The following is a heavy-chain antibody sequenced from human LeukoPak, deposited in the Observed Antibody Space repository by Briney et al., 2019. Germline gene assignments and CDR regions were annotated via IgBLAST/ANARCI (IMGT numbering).Heavy chain of an antibody. CDR1: GGSISSYY. J-gene: IGHJ6*03. V-gene: IGHV4-59*01. CDR3: ARVQTRRSGSYCNGPYYYYYYMDV. D-gene: IGHD3-10*01. Sequence: PSETLSLTCTVSGGSISSYYWSWIRQPPGKGLEWIGYIYYSGSTNYNPSLKSRVTISVDTSKNQFSLKLSSVTAADTAVYYCARVQTRRSGSYCNGPYYYYYYMDVWGKGTTVTVSS. CDR2: IYYSGST.